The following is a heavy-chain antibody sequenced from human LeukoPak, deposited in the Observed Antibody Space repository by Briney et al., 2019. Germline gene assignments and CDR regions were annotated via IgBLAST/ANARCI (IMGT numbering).Heavy chain of an antibody. Sequence: SETLSLTCTVSGGSISSGGYYWSWIRQHPGKGLEWIGYIFTGGSTYYNPSLKSRVTISVDTSKNQFSLKMSSVTAADTAVYYCARDSGGYAYFDYWGQGTLVTVSS. V-gene: IGHV4-31*03. CDR3: ARDSGGYAYFDY. CDR2: IFTGGST. CDR1: GGSISSGGYY. D-gene: IGHD2-15*01. J-gene: IGHJ4*02.